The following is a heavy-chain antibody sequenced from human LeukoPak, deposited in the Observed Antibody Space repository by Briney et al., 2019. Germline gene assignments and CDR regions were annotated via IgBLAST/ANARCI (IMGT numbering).Heavy chain of an antibody. CDR1: GDSITSYY. CDR3: ASNYYGSGSLDY. D-gene: IGHD3-10*01. Sequence: SDTLSLSCTVSGDSITSYYWSWVRQPPGKGLEWIGYIYYSGNTSYNPPLKGRVTRSVSTSKNHFALKLSSVTAADTAVYYCASNYYGSGSLDYWGQGTLVTVSS. V-gene: IGHV4-59*08. CDR2: IYYSGNT. J-gene: IGHJ4*02.